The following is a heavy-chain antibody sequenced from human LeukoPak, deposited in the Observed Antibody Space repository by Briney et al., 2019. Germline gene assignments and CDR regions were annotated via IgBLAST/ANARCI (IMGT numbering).Heavy chain of an antibody. CDR1: GFTFSSYA. D-gene: IGHD2-21*02. J-gene: IGHJ4*02. V-gene: IGHV3-21*01. Sequence: PGGSLRLSCAASGFTFSSYAMNWVRQAPGRGLEWVSSIGSSSTHIYYADSVKGRFTISRDNAKNSLYLQMNRLRAEDTSVYYCARGVSYRVVVTATDFDYWGQGTLVTVSS. CDR2: IGSSSTHI. CDR3: ARGVSYRVVVTATDFDY.